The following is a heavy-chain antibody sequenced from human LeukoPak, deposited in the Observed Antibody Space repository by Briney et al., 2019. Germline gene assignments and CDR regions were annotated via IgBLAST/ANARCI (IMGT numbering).Heavy chain of an antibody. CDR3: ATDKGF. D-gene: IGHD2-15*01. V-gene: IGHV3-48*03. Sequence: GGSLRRSCAASGLDFSNYEMIWLRQAQGKGREWASYITSSGSATYYADSVKGRFTISRDNAKISLYLQMNSLRGEDTAFYYCATDKGFWGQGTLVTVSS. CDR1: GLDFSNYE. J-gene: IGHJ4*02. CDR2: ITSSGSAT.